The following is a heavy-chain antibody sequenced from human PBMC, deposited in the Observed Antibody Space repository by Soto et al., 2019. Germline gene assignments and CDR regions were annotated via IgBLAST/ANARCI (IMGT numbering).Heavy chain of an antibody. CDR1: GGTFSSYT. D-gene: IGHD2-8*01. CDR3: ARDHGLDP. J-gene: IGHJ5*02. V-gene: IGHV1-69*04. CDR2: IIPILGIA. Sequence: SVKVSCKASGGTFSSYTISWVRQAPGQGLEWMGRIIPILGIANYAQKFQGRVTITTDTSTSTAYMELRSLRSDDTAVYYCARDHGLDPWGQGTLVTVSS.